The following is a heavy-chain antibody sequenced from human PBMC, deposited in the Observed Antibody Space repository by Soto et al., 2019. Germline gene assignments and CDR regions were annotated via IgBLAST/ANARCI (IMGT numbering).Heavy chain of an antibody. V-gene: IGHV1-3*01. D-gene: IGHD5-12*01. CDR2: INAGNGNT. CDR3: ARAQNLEMATP. CDR1: GYTFTSYA. Sequence: QVQLVQSGAEVKKPGASVKVSCKASGYTFTSYAMLWVRQAPGQRLEWMGWINAGNGNTKYSQKFQGRVTITRDTSASTAYMELSSLRSADTAVYYCARAQNLEMATPWGQGTLVTVSS. J-gene: IGHJ4*02.